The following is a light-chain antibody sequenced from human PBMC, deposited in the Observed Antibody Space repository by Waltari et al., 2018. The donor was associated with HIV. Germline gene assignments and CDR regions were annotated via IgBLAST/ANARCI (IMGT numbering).Light chain of an antibody. CDR1: TSNIGKNY. CDR2: DDN. J-gene: IGLJ2*01. Sequence: QSVLTQPPSVSAAPGQKVTISCSGSTSNIGKNYVSWYQQFPGSAPKLLIYDDNKRPSGILHRFSGSKSGTSATLGITGLQTGDDADDYCGTWDNSLSASVLFGGGTTLTVL. CDR3: GTWDNSLSASVL. V-gene: IGLV1-51*01.